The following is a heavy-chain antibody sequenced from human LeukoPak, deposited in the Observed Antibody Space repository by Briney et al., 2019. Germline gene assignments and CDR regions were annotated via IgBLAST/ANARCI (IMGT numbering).Heavy chain of an antibody. CDR1: GGSISSSSYY. Sequence: PSETLSLTCTVSGGSISSSSYYWGWIRQPPGKGLEWIGNIYYSVGTYYNPSLKSRVTISVDTSKKQFSLKLSSVTAADTAVYYCARRWRKVIRPGGYYYYYYMDVWGKGTTVTVSS. CDR3: ARRWRKVIRPGGYYYYYYMDV. V-gene: IGHV4-39*01. D-gene: IGHD1-1*01. J-gene: IGHJ6*03. CDR2: IYYSVGT.